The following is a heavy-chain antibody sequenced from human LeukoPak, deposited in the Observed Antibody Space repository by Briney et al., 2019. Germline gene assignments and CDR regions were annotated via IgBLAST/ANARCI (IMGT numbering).Heavy chain of an antibody. D-gene: IGHD2-2*01. V-gene: IGHV3-23*01. J-gene: IGHJ3*02. CDR1: GFTFSSYA. CDR3: AKRYCSSTTCYWVAFNI. Sequence: GGSLRLSCAASGFTFSSYAMSWVRQAPGKGLEWVSGISGDDGSTYYADSVKGRFTISRDNSKNTLYLQMNSLRAEDTAIYYCAKRYCSSTTCYWVAFNIWGQGTMVTVSS. CDR2: ISGDDGST.